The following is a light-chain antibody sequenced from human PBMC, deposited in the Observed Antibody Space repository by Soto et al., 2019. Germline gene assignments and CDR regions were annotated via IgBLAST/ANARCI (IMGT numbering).Light chain of an antibody. CDR2: DAS. Sequence: DILMTQSPYTLSASVGDRVIITCRASQSTTRRVAWYQQKPGKAPKVLIWDASTLHRGVPSRFSGGGSGTEFTLTINSLQPDDFGTYYCQQYKDYSSWTFGQGTKVDI. CDR3: QQYKDYSSWT. CDR1: QSTTRR. V-gene: IGKV1-5*01. J-gene: IGKJ1*01.